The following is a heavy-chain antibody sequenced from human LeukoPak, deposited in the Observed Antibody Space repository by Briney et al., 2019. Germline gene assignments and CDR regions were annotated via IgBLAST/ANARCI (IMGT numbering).Heavy chain of an antibody. CDR2: TNHSGST. D-gene: IGHD3-22*01. J-gene: IGHJ6*03. V-gene: IGHV4-34*01. CDR1: GGSFSGYY. CDR3: ARGGYDSSGYYYYYYYMDV. Sequence: SETLSLTCAVYGGSFSGYYWSWIRQPPGKGLEWIGETNHSGSTNYNPSLKSRVPLSVDTSKNQFSLKLSSVTAADTAVYYCARGGYDSSGYYYYYYYMDVWGKGTTVTVSS.